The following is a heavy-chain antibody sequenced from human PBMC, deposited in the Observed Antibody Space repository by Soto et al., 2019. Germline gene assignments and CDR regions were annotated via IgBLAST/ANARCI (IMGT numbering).Heavy chain of an antibody. CDR3: ASHNWSGYYTGAFDI. D-gene: IGHD3-3*01. V-gene: IGHV4-30-4*01. J-gene: IGHJ3*02. Sequence: QVQLQESGPGLVKPSQTLSLTCTVSGGSISSGDYYWSWILQPPVKGLEWIGYIYYSWSTYYNPSVKSRVTISVDTSKTQFSLKLTSVTAADTAVYSCASHNWSGYYTGAFDIWGQGTMVTVSS. CDR2: IYYSWST. CDR1: GGSISSGDYY.